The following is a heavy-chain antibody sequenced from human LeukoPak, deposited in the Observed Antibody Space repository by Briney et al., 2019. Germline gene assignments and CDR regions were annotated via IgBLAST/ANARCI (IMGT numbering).Heavy chain of an antibody. CDR1: GYTFTSYG. Sequence: ASVKVSCKASGYTFTSYGISWVRQAPGQGLEWMGWINPNSGGTNYAQKFQGRVTMTRDTSISTAYMELSRLRSDDTAVYYCARGRAPPRYCSSTSCYGTNWFDPWGQGTLVTVSS. CDR2: INPNSGGT. V-gene: IGHV1-2*02. CDR3: ARGRAPPRYCSSTSCYGTNWFDP. J-gene: IGHJ5*02. D-gene: IGHD2-2*01.